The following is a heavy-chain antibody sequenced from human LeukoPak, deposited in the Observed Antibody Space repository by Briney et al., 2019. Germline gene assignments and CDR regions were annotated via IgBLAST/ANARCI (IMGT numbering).Heavy chain of an antibody. CDR2: ISGSGGST. CDR3: AKAGYCSSTSCPGSEVYYYGMDV. CDR1: GFTLSSYA. Sequence: GGSLRLSCAASGFTLSSYAMSWVRQAPGKGREWVSAISGSGGSTYYADSVKGRFTITRDNSKNTLYLQMNSLRAEDTAVYYCAKAGYCSSTSCPGSEVYYYGMDVWGKGTTVTVSS. J-gene: IGHJ6*04. V-gene: IGHV3-23*01. D-gene: IGHD2-2*01.